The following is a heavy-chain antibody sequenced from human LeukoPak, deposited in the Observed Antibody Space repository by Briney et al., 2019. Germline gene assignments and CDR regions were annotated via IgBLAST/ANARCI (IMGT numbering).Heavy chain of an antibody. Sequence: IPGGSLRLSCAASGFTFSSYSMNWVRQAPGKGLEWVSSISSSSSYIYYTDSVKGRFTISRDNAKNSLYLQMNSLRAEDTAVYYCARVWAAAGVDYWGQGTLVTVSS. CDR1: GFTFSSYS. CDR2: ISSSSSYI. CDR3: ARVWAAAGVDY. V-gene: IGHV3-21*01. D-gene: IGHD6-13*01. J-gene: IGHJ4*02.